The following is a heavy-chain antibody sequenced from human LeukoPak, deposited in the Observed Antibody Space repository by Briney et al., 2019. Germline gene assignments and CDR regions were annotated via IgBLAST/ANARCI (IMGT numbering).Heavy chain of an antibody. D-gene: IGHD3-22*01. CDR2: ISSSSSYI. V-gene: IGHV3-21*04. CDR1: GFTFSPYS. Sequence: PGGSLRLSCAASGFTFSPYSMNWVRQAPGKGLEWVSSISSSSSYIYYADSVKGRFTISRDNSKNTLYLQMNSLRAEDTAVYYCYIPYYDTSAYKGYWGQGTLVTVSS. J-gene: IGHJ4*02. CDR3: YIPYYDTSAYKGY.